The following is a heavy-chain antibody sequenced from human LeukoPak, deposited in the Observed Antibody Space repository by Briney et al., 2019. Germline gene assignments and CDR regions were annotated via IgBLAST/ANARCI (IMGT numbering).Heavy chain of an antibody. CDR1: GFTFSNAW. CDR3: TTSPAVVPAAIPLDY. V-gene: IGHV3-15*01. Sequence: PGGSLRLSCAASGFTFSNAWMSWVRQAPGKGLEWVGRIKSKTDGGTTDYAARVKGRFTISRDDSKNTLYLQMNSLKTEDTAVYYCTTSPAVVPAAIPLDYWGQGTLVTVSS. CDR2: IKSKTDGGTT. J-gene: IGHJ4*02. D-gene: IGHD2-2*02.